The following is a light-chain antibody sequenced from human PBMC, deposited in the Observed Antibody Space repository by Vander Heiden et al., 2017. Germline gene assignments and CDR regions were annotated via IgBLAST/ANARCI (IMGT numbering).Light chain of an antibody. J-gene: IGKJ4*01. CDR3: QHRFNWPLT. CDR1: QSVSSY. Sequence: EIVFPQSPATLSLSPGERATLSCRASQSVSSYLGWYQQKPGQAPRLLIYDASNRATGIPARFSGSGSGTDFTLTISSLEPEDFAVYYCQHRFNWPLTFGGGTKVEIK. CDR2: DAS. V-gene: IGKV3-11*01.